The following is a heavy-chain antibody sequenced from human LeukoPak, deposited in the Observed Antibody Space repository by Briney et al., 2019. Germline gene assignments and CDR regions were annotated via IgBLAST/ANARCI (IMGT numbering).Heavy chain of an antibody. J-gene: IGHJ3*02. CDR3: ARLDSSGYHTAFDI. Sequence: PSETLSLTCAVSDGSISSTNWWSWVRQPPGKGLEWIGDIYHGGSTNYNPSLKTRVTMSVDKSNNQFSLNLSSVTAADTAVYHCARLDSSGYHTAFDIWGQGTMVTVSS. V-gene: IGHV4-4*02. D-gene: IGHD3-22*01. CDR1: DGSISSTNW. CDR2: IYHGGST.